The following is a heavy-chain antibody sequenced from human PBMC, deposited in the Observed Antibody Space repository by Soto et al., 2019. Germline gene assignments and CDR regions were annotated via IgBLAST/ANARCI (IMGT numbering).Heavy chain of an antibody. CDR3: ARGSTYYYDSSGYYYRTDAFDI. CDR2: IYYSGST. V-gene: IGHV4-31*03. J-gene: IGHJ3*02. CDR1: GGSISSGGYY. Sequence: QVQLQESGPGLVKPSQTLSLTCTVSGGSISSGGYYWSWIRQYPGKGLEWIGYIYYSGSTYYNPSLKSRVTISVDTSKNQFSLKLSSVTAADTAVYYCARGSTYYYDSSGYYYRTDAFDIWGQGTMVTVSS. D-gene: IGHD3-22*01.